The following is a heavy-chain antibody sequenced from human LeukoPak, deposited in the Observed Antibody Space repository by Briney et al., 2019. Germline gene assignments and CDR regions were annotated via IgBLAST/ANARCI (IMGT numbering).Heavy chain of an antibody. CDR3: SRHLAKVRWGVNPRWFDP. CDR1: GGSFSGYY. D-gene: IGHD3-10*01. Sequence: PSETLSLTCAVYGGSFSGYYWSWIRQPPGKGLEWIGEINHSGSTNYNPSLKSRVTISLYTSKNQFSLKLRSFTAADTAAYFCSRHLAKVRWGVNPRWFDPWGQRKLGTVSS. J-gene: IGHJ5*02. V-gene: IGHV4-34*01. CDR2: INHSGST.